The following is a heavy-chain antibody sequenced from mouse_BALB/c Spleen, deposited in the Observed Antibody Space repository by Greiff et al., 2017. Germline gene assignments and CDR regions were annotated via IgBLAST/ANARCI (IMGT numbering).Heavy chain of an antibody. J-gene: IGHJ4*01. Sequence: QVQLQQPGAELVMPGASVKMSCKASGYTFTDYWMHWVKQRPGQGLEWIGAIDTSDSYTSYNQKFKGKATLTVDESSSTAYMQLSSLTSEDSAVYYCARSMGGGNYEDYYAMDDWGQGTSVTVSS. CDR1: GYTFTDYW. CDR3: ARSMGGGNYEDYYAMDD. D-gene: IGHD2-1*01. V-gene: IGHV1-69*01. CDR2: IDTSDSYT.